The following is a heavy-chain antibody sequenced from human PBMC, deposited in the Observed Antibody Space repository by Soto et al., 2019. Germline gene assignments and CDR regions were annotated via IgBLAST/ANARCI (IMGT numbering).Heavy chain of an antibody. V-gene: IGHV4-59*01. CDR1: GGSISSYY. D-gene: IGHD2-2*02. CDR3: ARQGGIVVVPAAIQGFDP. CDR2: IYYSGST. Sequence: SETLSLTCTVSGGSISSYYLSWIRQPPGKGLEWIGYIYYSGSTNYNPSLKSRVTISVDTSKNQFSLKLSSVTAADTAVYYCARQGGIVVVPAAIQGFDPWGQGTLVTVSS. J-gene: IGHJ5*02.